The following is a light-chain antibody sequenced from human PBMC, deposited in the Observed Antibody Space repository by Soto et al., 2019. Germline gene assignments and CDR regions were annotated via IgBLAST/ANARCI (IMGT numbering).Light chain of an antibody. Sequence: DIQMTQSPSTLSASVGDRVTITCRASQSISSWLAWYQQKPGKAPNLLISAASTLQSGVPSRFRGSGAGTDFTLTISSLQPDDFATYYCQQYNSYSPTFGQGTKVDNK. CDR3: QQYNSYSPT. CDR2: AAS. V-gene: IGKV1-5*01. CDR1: QSISSW. J-gene: IGKJ1*01.